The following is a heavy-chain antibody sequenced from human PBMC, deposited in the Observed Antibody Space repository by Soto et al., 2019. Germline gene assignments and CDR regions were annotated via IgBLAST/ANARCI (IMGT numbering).Heavy chain of an antibody. D-gene: IGHD3-16*01. CDR3: ARVGGVALGLASDY. Sequence: GASVKVSCKASGYTFTSYAMHWVRQAPGQRLEWMGWINAGNGNTKYSQKFQGRVTITRDTSASTAYMELSSLRSEDTAVYYCARVGGVALGLASDYWGQGALVTVSS. V-gene: IGHV1-3*01. J-gene: IGHJ4*02. CDR1: GYTFTSYA. CDR2: INAGNGNT.